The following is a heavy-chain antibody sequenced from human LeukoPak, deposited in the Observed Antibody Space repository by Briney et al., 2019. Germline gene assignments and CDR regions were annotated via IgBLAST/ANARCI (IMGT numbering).Heavy chain of an antibody. CDR3: AKCMVHSSGWRNYFDP. CDR1: GFTISSRA. Sequence: GGSLRLSCAASGFTISSRAMTWVRQAPEKGLEWASSIHTNGGSTYYADSVKGRFTISRDSSKSTLYLQMNTLRAEDAAVYYCAKCMVHSSGWRNYFDPWGQGTLVTVSS. CDR2: IHTNGGST. V-gene: IGHV3-23*05. D-gene: IGHD3-22*01. J-gene: IGHJ5*02.